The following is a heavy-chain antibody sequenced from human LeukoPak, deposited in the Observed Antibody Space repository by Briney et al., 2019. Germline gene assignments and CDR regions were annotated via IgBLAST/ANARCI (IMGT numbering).Heavy chain of an antibody. D-gene: IGHD6-19*01. CDR1: GYTFTSYD. Sequence: ASVKVSCKASGYTFTSYDINWVRQATGQGLEWMGWMNPNSGNTGYAQKFQGRVTMTRNTSISTAYMELSSLRSEDTAVYYCARRGYSSGAPYYYYMGVWGKGTTVTISS. CDR2: MNPNSGNT. V-gene: IGHV1-8*01. J-gene: IGHJ6*03. CDR3: ARRGYSSGAPYYYYMGV.